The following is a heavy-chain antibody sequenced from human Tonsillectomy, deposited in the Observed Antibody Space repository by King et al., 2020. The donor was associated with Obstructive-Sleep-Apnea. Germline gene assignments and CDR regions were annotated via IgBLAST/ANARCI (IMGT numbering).Heavy chain of an antibody. CDR3: ARNFDY. Sequence: VQLQQWGAGLLKPSETLSLTCAVYGGSFSGHYWSWIRQSPGKGLEWIGEISHSGSTKYSPSLKSRVTISVDTSNNQFSLKLSSVTAADTAVYYCARNFDYWGQGTLVTVSS. J-gene: IGHJ4*02. V-gene: IGHV4-34*01. CDR1: GGSFSGHY. CDR2: ISHSGST.